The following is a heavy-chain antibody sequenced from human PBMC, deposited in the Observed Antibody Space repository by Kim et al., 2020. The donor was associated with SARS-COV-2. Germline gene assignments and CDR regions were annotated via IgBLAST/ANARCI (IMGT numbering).Heavy chain of an antibody. CDR3: ACLRGGKYYYDSSGYYYYDAFDI. J-gene: IGHJ3*02. CDR2: ISAYNGNT. D-gene: IGHD3-22*01. Sequence: ASVKVSCKASGYTFTSYGISWVRQAPGQGLEWMGWISAYNGNTNYAQKLQGRVTMTTDTSTSTAYMELRSLRPDDTAVYYCACLRGGKYYYDSSGYYYYDAFDIWGQGTMVTVSS. V-gene: IGHV1-18*01. CDR1: GYTFTSYG.